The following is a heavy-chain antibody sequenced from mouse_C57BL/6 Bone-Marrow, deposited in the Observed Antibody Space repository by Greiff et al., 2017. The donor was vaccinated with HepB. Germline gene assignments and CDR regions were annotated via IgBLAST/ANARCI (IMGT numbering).Heavy chain of an antibody. Sequence: QVQLQQPGAELVRPGSSVKLSCKASGYTFTSYWMHWVKQRPIQGLEWIGNIDPSDSETHYNQQFKDKATLTVDKSSSTAYMQLSSLTSEDSAVYYCARWRGYYYGSRYYFDYWGQGTTLTVSS. J-gene: IGHJ2*01. V-gene: IGHV1-52*01. CDR1: GYTFTSYW. CDR3: ARWRGYYYGSRYYFDY. CDR2: IDPSDSET. D-gene: IGHD1-1*01.